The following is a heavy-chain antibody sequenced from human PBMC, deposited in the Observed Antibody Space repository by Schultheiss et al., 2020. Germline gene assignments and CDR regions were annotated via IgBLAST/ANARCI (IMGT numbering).Heavy chain of an antibody. Sequence: GGSLRLSCAASGVTFSSYGMHWVRQAPGKGLEWMAFIRYDGSNKYYADSVKGRFTISRDNSKNTLYLQMNSLRVEDTAVYYCAKDRWERLLGGKIDDWGQGALVTVSS. CDR3: AKDRWERLLGGKIDD. CDR1: GVTFSSYG. CDR2: IRYDGSNK. V-gene: IGHV3-30*02. J-gene: IGHJ4*02. D-gene: IGHD1-26*01.